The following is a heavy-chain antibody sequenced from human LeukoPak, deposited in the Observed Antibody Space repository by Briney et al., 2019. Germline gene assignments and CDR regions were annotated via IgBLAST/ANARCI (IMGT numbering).Heavy chain of an antibody. CDR2: IKQDGSKK. V-gene: IGHV3-7*01. CDR1: EFTFSTYW. CDR3: ARHRSGGSQDHAFDI. Sequence: GGSLRLSCAASEFTFSTYWMSWVRQAPGKGLEWVADIKQDGSKKYYVDSVKGRFTIFRENAKNSLFLQMNSLRAEDTAVYYCARHRSGGSQDHAFDIWGQGTMVTVSS. J-gene: IGHJ3*02. D-gene: IGHD2-15*01.